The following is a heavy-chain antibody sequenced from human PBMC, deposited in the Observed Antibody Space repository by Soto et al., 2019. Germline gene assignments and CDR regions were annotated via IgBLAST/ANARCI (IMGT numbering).Heavy chain of an antibody. J-gene: IGHJ4*02. CDR1: GFNVKNNY. CDR2: IHNNGDT. D-gene: IGHD1-1*01. CDR3: ARDSGIPTDY. Sequence: VQLVETGGGLIQPGGSLRLSCAVSGFNVKNNYMNWVRQAPGKGLEWVSVIHNNGDTYYADSVKGRFTISRDNSKNTVYLQMDSLRADESAIYYCARDSGIPTDYWGQGTLVTVSS. V-gene: IGHV3-53*02.